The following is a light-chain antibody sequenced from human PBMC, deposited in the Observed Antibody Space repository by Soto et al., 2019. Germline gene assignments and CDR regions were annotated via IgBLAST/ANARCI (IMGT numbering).Light chain of an antibody. J-gene: IGLJ1*01. V-gene: IGLV1-44*01. Sequence: QSVLTQPPSASGTPGQRVTISCSGSSSNIGTNPVNWYQQHPGKPPKLIIYDVANRPSGVSNRFSGSKSGSTASLIISRLQTEDEADYYCVSYTSSTTYVFGTGTKLTVL. CDR1: SSNIGTNP. CDR2: DVA. CDR3: VSYTSSTTYV.